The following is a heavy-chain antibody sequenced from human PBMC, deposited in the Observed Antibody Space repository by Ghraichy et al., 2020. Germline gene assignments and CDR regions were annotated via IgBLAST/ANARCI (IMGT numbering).Heavy chain of an antibody. CDR1: GFTFSSYW. J-gene: IGHJ4*02. CDR2: INSDGSST. D-gene: IGHD1-20*01. V-gene: IGHV3-74*01. CDR3: ARVPLRITETYYFDY. Sequence: GGSLRLSCAASGFTFSSYWMHWVRQAPGKGLVWVSRINSDGSSTSYADSVKGRFTISRDNAKNTLYLQMNSLRAEDTAVYYCARVPLRITETYYFDYWGQGTLVTVSS.